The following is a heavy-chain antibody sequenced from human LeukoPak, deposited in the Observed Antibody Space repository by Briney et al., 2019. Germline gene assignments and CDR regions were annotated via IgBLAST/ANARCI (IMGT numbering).Heavy chain of an antibody. D-gene: IGHD5-18*01. CDR2: IYYSGST. CDR3: ARRTPPGYSYGYSDY. Sequence: PSETLSLTCTVSDGSISSSSYYWGWIRQPPGKGLEWIGSIYYSGSTYYNPSLKSRVTISVDTSKNQFSLKLSSVTAADTAVYYCARRTPPGYSYGYSDYWGQGTLVTVSP. V-gene: IGHV4-39*01. J-gene: IGHJ4*02. CDR1: DGSISSSSYY.